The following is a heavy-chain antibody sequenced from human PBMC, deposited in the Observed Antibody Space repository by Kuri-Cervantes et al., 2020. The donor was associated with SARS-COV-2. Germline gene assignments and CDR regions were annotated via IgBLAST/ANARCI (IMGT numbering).Heavy chain of an antibody. Sequence: GGSLRLSCAASGFTFSNYAMSWVRLAPGKGLEWASGISGAGDSTYYADSVKGRFTISRDNSKNTLYLQMNSLRAEDTAVYYCARDRSTMIVVAAPGTERAFDIWGQGTMVTVSS. D-gene: IGHD3-22*01. V-gene: IGHV3-23*01. CDR2: ISGAGDST. CDR3: ARDRSTMIVVAAPGTERAFDI. CDR1: GFTFSNYA. J-gene: IGHJ3*02.